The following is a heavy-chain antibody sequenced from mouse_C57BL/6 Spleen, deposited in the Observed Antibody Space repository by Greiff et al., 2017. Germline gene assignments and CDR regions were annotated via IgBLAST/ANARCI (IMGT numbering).Heavy chain of an antibody. Sequence: VQLVESGPGLVQPSQSLSITCTVSGFSLTSYGVHWVRQPPGKGLEWLGVIWSGGSTDYNAAFISRLSISKDNSKSQVFFKMNSLQADDTAIYYCAKKTSIGGYAMDYWGQGTSVTVSS. J-gene: IGHJ4*01. V-gene: IGHV2-4*01. CDR2: IWSGGST. D-gene: IGHD3-1*01. CDR1: GFSLTSYG. CDR3: AKKTSIGGYAMDY.